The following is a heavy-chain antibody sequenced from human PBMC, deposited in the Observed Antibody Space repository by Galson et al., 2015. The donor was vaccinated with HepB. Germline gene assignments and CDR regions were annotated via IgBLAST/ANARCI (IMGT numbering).Heavy chain of an antibody. CDR3: ARDNRASITIFGVVINGSMKKNNYGMDV. Sequence: SLRLSCAASGFTFSSYWMHWVRQAPGKGLVWVSRINSDGSSTSYADSVKGRFTISRDNAKNTLYLQMNSLRAEDTAVYYCARDNRASITIFGVVINGSMKKNNYGMDVWGQGTTVTVSS. V-gene: IGHV3-74*01. CDR1: GFTFSSYW. J-gene: IGHJ6*02. CDR2: INSDGSST. D-gene: IGHD3-3*01.